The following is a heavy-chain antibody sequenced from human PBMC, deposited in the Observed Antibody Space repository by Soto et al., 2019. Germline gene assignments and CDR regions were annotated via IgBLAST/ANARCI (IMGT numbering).Heavy chain of an antibody. CDR2: FDPEDGET. CDR1: GYTLTELS. J-gene: IGHJ5*02. Sequence: VASVKVSCKVSGYTLTELSMHWVRQAPGKGLEWMGGFDPEDGETIYAQKFQGRVTMTEDTSTDTAYMELSSLRSEDTAVYYCATSPDYIAVAGTPKNWFDPWGQGTLVTVSS. D-gene: IGHD6-19*01. V-gene: IGHV1-24*01. CDR3: ATSPDYIAVAGTPKNWFDP.